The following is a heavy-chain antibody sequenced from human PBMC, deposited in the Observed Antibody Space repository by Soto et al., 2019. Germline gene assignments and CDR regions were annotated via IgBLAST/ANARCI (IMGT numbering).Heavy chain of an antibody. CDR1: GGSISSYY. J-gene: IGHJ4*02. CDR3: ARDQLEARDDAMATTGFDY. CDR2: IYYSGST. D-gene: IGHD5-12*01. V-gene: IGHV4-59*01. Sequence: ETLSLTCTGSGGSISSYYWSWIRQPPGKGLEWIGYIYYSGSTNYNPSLKSRVTISVDTSKNQFSLKLSSVTAADTAVYYCARDQLEARDDAMATTGFDYWGQGTLVTVSS.